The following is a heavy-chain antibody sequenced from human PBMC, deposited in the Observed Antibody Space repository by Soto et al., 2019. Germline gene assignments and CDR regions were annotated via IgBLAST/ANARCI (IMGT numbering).Heavy chain of an antibody. Sequence: GGSLRLSCAASGFTFSSYAMSWVRQAPGKGLEKVSAISGSGGSTYYADSVKGRFTISRDNSKNTLYLQMNSLRAEDTAVYYCAKDRYYDSSGYYYDYYGMDVWGQGTTVTVSS. J-gene: IGHJ6*02. D-gene: IGHD3-22*01. CDR1: GFTFSSYA. CDR3: AKDRYYDSSGYYYDYYGMDV. V-gene: IGHV3-23*01. CDR2: ISGSGGST.